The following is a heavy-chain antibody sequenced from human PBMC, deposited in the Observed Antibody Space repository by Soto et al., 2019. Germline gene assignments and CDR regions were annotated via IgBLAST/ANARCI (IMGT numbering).Heavy chain of an antibody. CDR1: GASISSTSFY. D-gene: IGHD2-2*01. J-gene: IGHJ5*02. V-gene: IGHV4-39*01. CDR3: ARQEYQLVNKFQS. Sequence: SETLSLTCTVSGASISSTSFYWGWIRQPPGKGLEWIASIYYSGSTFYNPSLKSRVTMSVDTSKNRFSLRLTSVSAADSAVYYCARQEYQLVNKFQSWGLGILVTVSS. CDR2: IYYSGST.